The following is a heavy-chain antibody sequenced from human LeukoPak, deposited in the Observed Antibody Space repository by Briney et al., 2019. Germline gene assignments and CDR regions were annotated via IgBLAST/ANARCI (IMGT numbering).Heavy chain of an antibody. CDR2: IDHKGKT. CDR3: ARRGHNWNYDFAY. V-gene: IGHV4-34*01. CDR1: GGSFSGFY. D-gene: IGHD1-7*01. J-gene: IGHJ4*02. Sequence: SETLSLTCAVYGGSFSGFYWSWMRQPPGKGLEGIGEIDHKGKTNCNQSLKSRVTVLVDSSKNQFSLKLTSVTAADTAVYYCARRGHNWNYDFAYWAQGTLVTVSS.